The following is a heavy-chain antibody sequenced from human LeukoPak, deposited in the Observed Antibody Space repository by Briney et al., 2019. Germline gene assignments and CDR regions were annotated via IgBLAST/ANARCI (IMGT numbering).Heavy chain of an antibody. CDR3: ARDVQSSGGYNWFDP. CDR2: IYYSGST. V-gene: IGHV4-38-2*02. D-gene: IGHD2-15*01. Sequence: SETLSLTCTVSGYSISSGHYWAWIRQPPGKGLEWIGSIYYSGSTYYNPSLKSQVTISVDTSKNQFSLKLSSVTAADTAVYYRARDVQSSGGYNWFDPWGQGTQVLVSS. J-gene: IGHJ5*02. CDR1: GYSISSGHY.